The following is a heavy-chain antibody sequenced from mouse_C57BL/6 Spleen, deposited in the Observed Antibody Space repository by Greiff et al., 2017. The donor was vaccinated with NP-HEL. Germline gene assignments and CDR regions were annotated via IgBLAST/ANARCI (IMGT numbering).Heavy chain of an antibody. D-gene: IGHD3-2*02. J-gene: IGHJ4*01. CDR1: GFSLTSYA. CDR2: IWTGGGT. CDR3: ARGSQATYYAMDY. V-gene: IGHV2-9-1*01. Sequence: VQRVESGPGLVAPSQSLSITCTVSGFSLTSYAISWVRQPPGKGLEWLGVIWTGGGTHYNSALKSRLSISKDNSKSQVFLKMNSLQTDDTAMYYCARGSQATYYAMDYWGQGTSVTVSS.